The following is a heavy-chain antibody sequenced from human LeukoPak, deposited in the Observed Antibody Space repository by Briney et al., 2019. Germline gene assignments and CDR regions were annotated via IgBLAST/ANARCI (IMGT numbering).Heavy chain of an antibody. CDR2: IIPIFGTA. CDR3: ARGGYCGGDCYASYFDL. Sequence: SVKVSCKASGGTFSSYAISWVRQAPGQGLEWMGGIIPIFGTANYAQKFQGRVTITTDESTSTAYMELSSLRSEDTAVYYCARGGYCGGDCYASYFDLWGRGAMVTVSS. V-gene: IGHV1-69*05. D-gene: IGHD2-21*02. CDR1: GGTFSSYA. J-gene: IGHJ2*01.